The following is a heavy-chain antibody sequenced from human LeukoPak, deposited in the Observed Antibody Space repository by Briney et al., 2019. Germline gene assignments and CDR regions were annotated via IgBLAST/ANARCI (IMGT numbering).Heavy chain of an antibody. CDR3: ARAPTIYYGMDV. V-gene: IGHV3-11*06. J-gene: IGHJ6*02. CDR1: GFTFSDYY. CDR2: ISSSSSYT. D-gene: IGHD5-12*01. Sequence: GGSLRLSCAASGFTFSDYYMSWIRQAPGKGLEWVSYISSSSSYTNYADSVMGRFTISRDNAKNSLYLQMNSLRAEDTAVYYCARAPTIYYGMDVWGQGTTVTVSS.